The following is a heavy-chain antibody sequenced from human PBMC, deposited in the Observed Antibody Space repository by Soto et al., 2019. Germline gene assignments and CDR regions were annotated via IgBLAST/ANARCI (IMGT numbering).Heavy chain of an antibody. J-gene: IGHJ4*02. D-gene: IGHD5-12*01. CDR2: IYYSGST. CDR3: ARDNVATIWTSFAY. V-gene: IGHV4-61*01. CDR1: GGSVSSGSYY. Sequence: QVQLQESGPGLVKPSETLSLTCTVSGGSVSSGSYYWSWIRQPPGKGLEWFGYIYYSGSTNYNPYLKSRVTIAVDTSKNQFALKLSSVPAADTAVYYCARDNVATIWTSFAYWGQGTLVTVSS.